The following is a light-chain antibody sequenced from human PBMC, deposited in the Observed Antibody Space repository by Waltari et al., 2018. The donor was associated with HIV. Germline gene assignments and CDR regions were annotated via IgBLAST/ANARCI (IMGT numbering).Light chain of an antibody. J-gene: IGKJ2*02. CDR3: QQYNNWQGT. Sequence: IVMTQSPATLSLSPWARASLSCRASQRVSSNLAWYQQKLGQAPRLLIYDASTRSTGIPVRFSGSGSGTEFTLTISSLQSEDFAFYYCQQYNNWQGTFGQGTKLEIK. CDR1: QRVSSN. CDR2: DAS. V-gene: IGKV3-15*01.